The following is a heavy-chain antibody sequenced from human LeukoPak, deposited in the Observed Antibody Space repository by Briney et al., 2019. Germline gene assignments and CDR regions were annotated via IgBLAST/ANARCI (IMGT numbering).Heavy chain of an antibody. D-gene: IGHD6-13*01. CDR3: ARRGPYSSSWYVYFQH. V-gene: IGHV4-34*01. Sequence: SETLSLTCAVYGGSFSGYYWSWIRQPPGKGLEWIGEINHSGSTNYNPSLKSRVTISVDTSKNQFSLKLSSVTAADTAVYYCARRGPYSSSWYVYFQHWGQGTLVTVSS. CDR1: GGSFSGYY. CDR2: INHSGST. J-gene: IGHJ1*01.